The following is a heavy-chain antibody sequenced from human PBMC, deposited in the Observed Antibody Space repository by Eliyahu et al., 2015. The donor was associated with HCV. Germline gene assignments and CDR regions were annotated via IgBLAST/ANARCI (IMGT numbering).Heavy chain of an antibody. J-gene: IGHJ6*02. CDR1: GFTFXXXS. CDR3: ARQIVIRYNWNPSGMDV. D-gene: IGHD1-20*01. V-gene: IGHV3-11*01. Sequence: QVQLVESGGGLVSPGGSLRLSCVASGFTFXXXSMXWVRQAPGRGLEWISYITDSGNSMYYADSVKGRFAISRDNAKNSVYLQMDSLRAEDTALYYCARQIVIRYNWNPSGMDVWGQGVTVTVSS. CDR2: ITDSGNSM.